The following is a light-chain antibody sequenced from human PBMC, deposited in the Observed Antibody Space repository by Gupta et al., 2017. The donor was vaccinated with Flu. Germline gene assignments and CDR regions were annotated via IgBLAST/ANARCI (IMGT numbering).Light chain of an antibody. J-gene: IGKJ4*01. CDR1: QSVSNY. V-gene: IGKV3-11*01. CDR3: QQRNNWPS. Sequence: SPAPLPLSPGETATLSCRASQSVSNYLAWYQQKPGQAPRLLIYDASNRATGIPARFSGSGSGTDFTLTISSLEPEDFAVYFCQQRNNWPSFGGGTKVEIK. CDR2: DAS.